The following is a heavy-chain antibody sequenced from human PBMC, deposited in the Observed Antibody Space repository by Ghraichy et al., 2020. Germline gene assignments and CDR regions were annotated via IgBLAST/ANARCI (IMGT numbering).Heavy chain of an antibody. CDR2: IKQDGSEK. Sequence: GESLNISCAASGFSFSRYWMSWVRQAPAKGLEWVGNIKQDGSEKFYVDSVKGRFSISRDNAKNSLYLQMNSLRAEDTAVYYCVRGDYYESSGYFIDAFDVWGLGTIVTVS. CDR3: VRGDYYESSGYFIDAFDV. V-gene: IGHV3-7*03. CDR1: GFSFSRYW. J-gene: IGHJ3*01. D-gene: IGHD3-22*01.